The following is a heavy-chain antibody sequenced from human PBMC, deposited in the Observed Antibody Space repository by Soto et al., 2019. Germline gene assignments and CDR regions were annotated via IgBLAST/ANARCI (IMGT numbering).Heavy chain of an antibody. J-gene: IGHJ2*01. V-gene: IGHV2-5*02. CDR1: GFSLSTSGVG. CDR3: AHRPHSRGDFDL. Sequence: QITLKESGPTLVKPTQTLTLTCTFSGFSLSTSGVGVGWIRQPPGKALEWLALIYWDDDKSYSPSLKSRLTIXKXXSKHQVVLTMTTMDPVDTATYYCAHRPHSRGDFDLWGRGTLVTVSS. CDR2: IYWDDDK. D-gene: IGHD6-13*01.